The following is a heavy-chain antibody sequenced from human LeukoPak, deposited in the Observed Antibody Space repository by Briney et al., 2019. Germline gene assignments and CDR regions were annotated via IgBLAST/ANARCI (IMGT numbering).Heavy chain of an antibody. D-gene: IGHD4-11*01. CDR3: TREDHSNYNY. CDR2: IKQDGGET. V-gene: IGHV3-7*01. Sequence: GGSLRLSCAASGFPFSSYWMAWVRQAPGKGLEWVASIKQDGGETFHVDSVKGRFTISRDNAKNSLYLQMNSLRAEDTAVHYCTREDHSNYNYWGQGTLVTVSS. CDR1: GFPFSSYW. J-gene: IGHJ4*02.